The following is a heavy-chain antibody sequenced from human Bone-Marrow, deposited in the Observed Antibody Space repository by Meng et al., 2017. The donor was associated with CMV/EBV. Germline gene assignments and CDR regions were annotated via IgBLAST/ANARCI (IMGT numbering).Heavy chain of an antibody. Sequence: SETLSLTCTVSGGSISSSNYYWGWIRQPPGKGLEWIGTIYYSGSTYYNPSLKSRVTISVDTSKNQFSLKLSSVTAADTAVYYCARHWRGWELLNYYYGMDVWGQGTTVTVSS. J-gene: IGHJ6*02. CDR2: IYYSGST. CDR1: GGSISSSNYY. V-gene: IGHV4-39*01. CDR3: ARHWRGWELLNYYYGMDV. D-gene: IGHD1-26*01.